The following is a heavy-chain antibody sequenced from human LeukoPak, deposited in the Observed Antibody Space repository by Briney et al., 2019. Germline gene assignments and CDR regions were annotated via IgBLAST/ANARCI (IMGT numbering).Heavy chain of an antibody. CDR1: GYTFTSYG. D-gene: IGHD1-26*01. CDR2: ISAYNGNT. V-gene: IGHV1-18*01. CDR3: ARGLGSYLPFSEYYFDY. J-gene: IGHJ4*02. Sequence: ASVKVSCKASGYTFTSYGISWVRQAPGRGLEWMGWISAYNGNTNYAQKLQGRVTMTTDTSTSTAYMELRSPRSDDTAVYYCARGLGSYLPFSEYYFDYWGQGTLVTVSS.